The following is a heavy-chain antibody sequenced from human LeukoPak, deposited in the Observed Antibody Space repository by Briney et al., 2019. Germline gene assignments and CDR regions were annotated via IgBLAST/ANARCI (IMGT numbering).Heavy chain of an antibody. CDR1: GFTFSSYA. D-gene: IGHD6-13*01. J-gene: IGHJ6*02. V-gene: IGHV3-30-3*01. CDR2: ISYDGSNK. CDR3: ARIPFSSWRYYYYYGMDV. Sequence: PGRSLRLSCAASGFTFSSYAMHWVRQAPGKGLEWVAVISYDGSNKYYADSVKGRFTISRDNSKNTLYLQMNSLRAEDTAVYYCARIPFSSWRYYYYYGMDVWGQGTTVTVSS.